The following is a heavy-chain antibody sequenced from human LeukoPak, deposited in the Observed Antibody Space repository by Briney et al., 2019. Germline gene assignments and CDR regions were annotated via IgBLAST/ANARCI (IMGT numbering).Heavy chain of an antibody. CDR1: GFTFTSYG. D-gene: IGHD3-10*01. CDR2: ISGSGGST. J-gene: IGHJ4*02. CDR3: AKDPIWFGEYFDY. Sequence: GGSLRLSCAASGFTFTSYGMSWVRQAPGKGLEGVSAISGSGGSTYYADSVKGRFTISRDNSKNTLYLQMNSLRAEDTAVYYCAKDPIWFGEYFDYWGQGTLVTVSS. V-gene: IGHV3-23*01.